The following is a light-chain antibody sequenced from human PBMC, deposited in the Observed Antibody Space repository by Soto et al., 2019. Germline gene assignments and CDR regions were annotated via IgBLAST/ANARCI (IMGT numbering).Light chain of an antibody. CDR1: QSVSNNY. J-gene: IGKJ1*01. V-gene: IGKV3-20*01. CDR2: GAS. CDR3: QQYGSSGT. Sequence: EIVLTQSPGTLSLSPGERATLSCRASQSVSNNYLAWYQQKPGQAPRLLIYGASNRATGLPDRFSGSGSGTDFTLTISRLESEDFAVYYCQQYGSSGTFGQGPKVEIK.